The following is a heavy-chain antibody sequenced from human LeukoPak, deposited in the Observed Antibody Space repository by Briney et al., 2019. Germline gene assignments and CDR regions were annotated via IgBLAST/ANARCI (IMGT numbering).Heavy chain of an antibody. Sequence: GGSLRLSCAASGFTFSSYWMHWVRHAPGKGLVWVSRINSDGSSTSYADSVKGRFTISRDNAKNTLYLQMNSLRAEGTAVYYCAREGTYCGGDCYSPYYYYYYMDVWGKGTTVTVSS. V-gene: IGHV3-74*01. CDR1: GFTFSSYW. CDR3: AREGTYCGGDCYSPYYYYYYMDV. J-gene: IGHJ6*03. CDR2: INSDGSST. D-gene: IGHD2-21*02.